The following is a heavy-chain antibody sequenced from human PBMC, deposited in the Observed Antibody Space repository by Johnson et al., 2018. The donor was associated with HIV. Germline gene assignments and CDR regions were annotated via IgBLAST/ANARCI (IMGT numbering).Heavy chain of an antibody. CDR2: IRYDGSNK. Sequence: QVQLVESGGGVVQPGRSLRLSCAASGFTFSSYAMHWVRQAPGKGLEWVAFIRYDGSNKYYTDSVKGRFTISRDNSKNTLYLQMNSLRAEDTAVYYCAKDLGSSWYGTFDIWGQGTMVTVSS. J-gene: IGHJ3*02. CDR3: AKDLGSSWYGTFDI. CDR1: GFTFSSYA. V-gene: IGHV3-30*02. D-gene: IGHD6-13*01.